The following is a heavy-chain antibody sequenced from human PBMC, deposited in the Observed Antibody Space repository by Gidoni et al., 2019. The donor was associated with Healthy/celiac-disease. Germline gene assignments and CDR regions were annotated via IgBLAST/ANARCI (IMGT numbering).Heavy chain of an antibody. CDR1: GGSFSGYY. V-gene: IGHV4-34*01. J-gene: IGHJ4*02. Sequence: QVKLQQWGAGLLKPSETLSLTCAVYGGSFSGYYWSWIRHPPGKGLEWIGEINHSGSTNYNPSLKSRVTISVDTSKNQFSLKLSSVTAADTAVYYCAIPPASSGPGNFDYWGQGTLVTVSS. CDR3: AIPPASSGPGNFDY. D-gene: IGHD6-19*01. CDR2: INHSGST.